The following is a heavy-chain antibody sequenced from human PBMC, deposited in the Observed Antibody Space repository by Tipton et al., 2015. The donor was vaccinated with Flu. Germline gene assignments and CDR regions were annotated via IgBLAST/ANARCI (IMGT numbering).Heavy chain of an antibody. CDR1: GYTFTGYY. CDR2: INPNSGGT. D-gene: IGHD3-10*01. J-gene: IGHJ4*02. Sequence: QVQLVQSGAEVKKPGASVKVSCKASGYTFTGYYMHWVRQAPGQGLEWMGWINPNSGGTNYAQKFQGRVTMTRDTSISTAYMELSRLRSDDTAVYYCARRPNYYGSGSYYFDYWGQETLVTVSS. V-gene: IGHV1-2*02. CDR3: ARRPNYYGSGSYYFDY.